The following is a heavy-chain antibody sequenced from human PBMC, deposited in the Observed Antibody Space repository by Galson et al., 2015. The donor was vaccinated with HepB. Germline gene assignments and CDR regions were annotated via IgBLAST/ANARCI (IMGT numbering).Heavy chain of an antibody. D-gene: IGHD1-20*01. CDR3: ARVTSTHNFGRSRYSFYYYGMDV. CDR1: GYTFTNYA. V-gene: IGHV7-4-1*02. CDR2: INTNTGEP. Sequence: SVKVSCKASGYTFTNYAINWVRQAPGQGLEWMGWINTNTGEPTYAQAFTGRFVFSLDTSVTTAHLQISSLKPEDTAVYYCARVTSTHNFGRSRYSFYYYGMDVWAKGPRSPSP. J-gene: IGHJ6*02.